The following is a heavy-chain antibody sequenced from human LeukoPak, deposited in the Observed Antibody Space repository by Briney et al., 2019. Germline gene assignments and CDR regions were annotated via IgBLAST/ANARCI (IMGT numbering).Heavy chain of an antibody. J-gene: IGHJ4*02. CDR3: ARWVPNCTNGVCYTESFDY. V-gene: IGHV4-30-2*01. CDR2: IYHSGST. D-gene: IGHD2-8*01. CDR1: GGSISSGGYY. Sequence: PSETLSLTCTVSGGSISSGGYYWSWIRQPPGKGLEWIGYIYHSGSTYYNPSLKSRVTISVDRSKNQFSLKLSSVTAADTAVYYCARWVPNCTNGVCYTESFDYWGQGTLVTVSS.